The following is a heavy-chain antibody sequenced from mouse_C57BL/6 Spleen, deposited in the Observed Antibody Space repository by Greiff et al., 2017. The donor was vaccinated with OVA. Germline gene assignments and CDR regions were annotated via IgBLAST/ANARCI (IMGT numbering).Heavy chain of an antibody. CDR3: AEDYGNLWFAY. J-gene: IGHJ3*01. V-gene: IGHV14-2*01. Sequence: VQLQQSGAELVKPGASVKLSCTASGFNIKDYYMHWVKQRTEQGLEWIGRIDPEDGETKYAPNFPGKATITADTSSNTAYLQLSSLTSEDTAVYYCAEDYGNLWFAYWGQGTLVTVSA. CDR2: IDPEDGET. D-gene: IGHD2-1*01. CDR1: GFNIKDYY.